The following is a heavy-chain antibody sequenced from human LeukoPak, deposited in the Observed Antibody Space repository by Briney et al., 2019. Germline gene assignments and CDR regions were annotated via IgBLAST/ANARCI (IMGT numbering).Heavy chain of an antibody. V-gene: IGHV3-30*18. CDR3: AKEGCSGGSCSAFDY. Sequence: GGSLRLSCAASGFTFSSYGMHWVRPAPGKGLEWVAVISYYGSNKYYADSVKGRFTISRDNSKNTLYLQMNSLRAEDTAVYYCAKEGCSGGSCSAFDYWGQGTLVTVSS. J-gene: IGHJ4*02. D-gene: IGHD2-15*01. CDR1: GFTFSSYG. CDR2: ISYYGSNK.